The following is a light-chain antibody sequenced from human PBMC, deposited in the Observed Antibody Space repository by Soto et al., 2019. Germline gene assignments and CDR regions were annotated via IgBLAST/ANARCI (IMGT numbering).Light chain of an antibody. V-gene: IGKV3-20*01. CDR2: GAS. CDR1: QRVSSNY. Sequence: EIVLTQSPGTLSLSPGERATLSCRASQRVSSNYLAWYQRKPGQAPRLLIYGASSRATDIPNRFSGSGSGTDFTLTITRLEPEDFAVYFCPQYGGSPPTFGQGTKVEIK. CDR3: PQYGGSPPT. J-gene: IGKJ1*01.